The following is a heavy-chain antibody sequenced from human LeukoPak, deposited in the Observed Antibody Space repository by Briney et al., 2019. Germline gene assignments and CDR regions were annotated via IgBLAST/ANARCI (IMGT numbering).Heavy chain of an antibody. Sequence: ASVKVSCKASGGTFSNYGISWVRQAPGQGLECMGGIIPIFGKANYAQKFQGRVTITADEPTSTAYMELSSLRSEDTAVYYCARSRRVRYCSNISCYAGFFEYWGQGTLVTVSS. CDR2: IIPIFGKA. V-gene: IGHV1-69*13. J-gene: IGHJ4*02. D-gene: IGHD2-2*01. CDR3: ARSRRVRYCSNISCYAGFFEY. CDR1: GGTFSNYG.